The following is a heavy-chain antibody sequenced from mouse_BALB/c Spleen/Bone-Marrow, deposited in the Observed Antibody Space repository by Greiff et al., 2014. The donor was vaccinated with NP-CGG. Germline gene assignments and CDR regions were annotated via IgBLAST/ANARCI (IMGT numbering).Heavy chain of an antibody. CDR2: INPDSSTI. CDR1: GFDFSRYW. CDR3: ARNGYYGWIAY. D-gene: IGHD2-3*01. J-gene: IGHJ3*01. V-gene: IGHV4-1*02. Sequence: EVQLVESGGGLVQPGGSLKLSCAASGFDFSRYWMTWVRQAPGKGPEWIGEINPDSSTINSTPSLKDKFIISRDNAKNTLYLQMSKVRSEDTALYYCARNGYYGWIAYWGQGTLVTVSA.